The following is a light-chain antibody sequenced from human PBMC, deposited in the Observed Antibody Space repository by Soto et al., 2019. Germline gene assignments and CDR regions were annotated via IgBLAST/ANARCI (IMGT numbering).Light chain of an antibody. CDR2: DAS. CDR1: QSISSW. J-gene: IGKJ1*01. V-gene: IGKV1-5*01. CDR3: QQYNSYSWT. Sequence: DIQMTQSPSTLSASVGDRVTITCRASQSISSWLAWYQQKPGKAPKLLIYDASSLESGVPSRFRGSGSGTEFTLTISSLQPDDFATYYCQQYNSYSWTSGQGTKVEIK.